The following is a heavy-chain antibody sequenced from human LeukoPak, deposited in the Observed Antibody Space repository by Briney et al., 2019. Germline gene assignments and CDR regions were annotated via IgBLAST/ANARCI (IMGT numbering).Heavy chain of an antibody. J-gene: IGHJ5*02. CDR2: INHSGST. CDR1: GGSFSGYY. CDR3: ARMGVPAAIGFRHPHWFDP. V-gene: IGHV4-34*01. D-gene: IGHD2-2*02. Sequence: SETLSLTCAVYGGSFSGYYWSWIRQPPGKGLEWIGEINHSGSTNYNPSLKSRVTISVDTSKNQFSLKLSSVTAADTAVYYCARMGVPAAIGFRHPHWFDPWGQGTLVTVSS.